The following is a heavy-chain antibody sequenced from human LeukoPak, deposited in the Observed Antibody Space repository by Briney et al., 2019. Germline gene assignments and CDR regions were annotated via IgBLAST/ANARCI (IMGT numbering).Heavy chain of an antibody. CDR3: ARDQVIVVVMYYYYYGMDV. V-gene: IGHV1-69*04. D-gene: IGHD3-22*01. CDR2: IIPILGIA. J-gene: IGHJ6*02. CDR1: GGTFSSYA. Sequence: SVKVSCKPSGGTFSSYAISWVRQAPGQGLEWMGRIIPILGIANYAQKFQGRVTITADKSTSTAYMELSSLRSEDTAVYYCARDQVIVVVMYYYYYGMDVWGQGTTVTVSS.